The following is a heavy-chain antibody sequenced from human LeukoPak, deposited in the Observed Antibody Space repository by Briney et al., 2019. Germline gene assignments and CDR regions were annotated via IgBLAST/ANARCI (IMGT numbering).Heavy chain of an antibody. CDR2: IIPIFGTA. CDR1: GGTFSRYA. CDR3: AGGYYYDSGGYYYVHYYGMDV. V-gene: IGHV1-69*13. D-gene: IGHD3-22*01. Sequence: ASVKVSFKASGGTFSRYAISWVRQAPGQGLEWMGGIIPIFGTANYAQKFQGRVTITADESTSTAYMELSSLRSEDTAVYYCAGGYYYDSGGYYYVHYYGMDVWGQGTTVTVSS. J-gene: IGHJ6*02.